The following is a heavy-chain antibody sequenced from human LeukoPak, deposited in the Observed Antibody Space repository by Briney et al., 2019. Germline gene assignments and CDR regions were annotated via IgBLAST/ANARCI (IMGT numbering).Heavy chain of an antibody. CDR2: ISHDGSDK. CDR3: AKDSASLSSHFATYFDS. J-gene: IGHJ4*02. V-gene: IGHV3-30*18. D-gene: IGHD6-13*01. CDR1: GFTFDDYA. Sequence: GRSLRLSCTVFGFTFDDYAMHWVRQAPGKGPQWVAVISHDGSDKYYADSVKVRFTISRDNSKNTLYLQMNSLKPEDTAVYFCAKDSASLSSHFATYFDSWGQGTLVTVSS.